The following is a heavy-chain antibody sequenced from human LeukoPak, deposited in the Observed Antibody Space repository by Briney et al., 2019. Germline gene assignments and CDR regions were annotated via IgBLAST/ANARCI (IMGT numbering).Heavy chain of an antibody. CDR2: ISSSGNII. D-gene: IGHD4-17*01. CDR1: GFTFSDYY. Sequence: GGSLRLSCAASGFTFSDYYMSWIRQAPGKGLEWVSYISSSGNIIYYADSVKGRFTISRDNAKNSLYLQMNSLRAEDTAVYYCARVTHYGDYHPYCWGQGTLVTVSS. CDR3: ARVTHYGDYHPYC. J-gene: IGHJ4*02. V-gene: IGHV3-11*01.